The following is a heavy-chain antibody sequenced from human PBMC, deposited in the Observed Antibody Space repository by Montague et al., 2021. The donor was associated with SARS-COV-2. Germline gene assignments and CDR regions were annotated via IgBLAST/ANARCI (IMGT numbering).Heavy chain of an antibody. V-gene: IGHV4-34*01. CDR1: GGSLIDYY. J-gene: IGHJ4*02. CDR2: INHSGNT. D-gene: IGHD5-18*01. Sequence: SETLSLTCGVDGGSLIDYYWTWIRQSPGRGLEWFGEINHSGNTNYSPSLQSRVDMSVDTSKNHFSLKLTSVTAADTAVYSCVIQLWLRGYFDYWGQGTLVTVSS. CDR3: VIQLWLRGYFDY.